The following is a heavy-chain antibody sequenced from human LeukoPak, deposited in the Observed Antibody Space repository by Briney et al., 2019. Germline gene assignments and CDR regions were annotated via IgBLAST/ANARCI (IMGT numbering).Heavy chain of an antibody. CDR2: IYHSGST. V-gene: IGHV4-38-2*01. Sequence: SETLSLTCAVSGYSITSGYYWAWIRQPPGKGLEWIGNIYHSGSTYYNASLKSRVTISVDTSKNQFSLKLSSVTAADTAVYYCARHLAVVPAAIHWFDPWGQGTLVTVSS. D-gene: IGHD2-2*01. CDR3: ARHLAVVPAAIHWFDP. CDR1: GYSITSGYY. J-gene: IGHJ5*02.